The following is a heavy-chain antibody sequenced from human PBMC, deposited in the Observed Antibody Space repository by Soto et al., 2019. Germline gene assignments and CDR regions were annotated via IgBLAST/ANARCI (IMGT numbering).Heavy chain of an antibody. J-gene: IGHJ5*02. V-gene: IGHV3-48*01. CDR1: GFTFSSYS. CDR2: ISSSSSTI. D-gene: IGHD2-2*01. Sequence: PGGSLRLSCAASGFTFSSYSMNWVRQAPGKGLEWVSYISSSSSTIYYADSVKGRFTISRDNAKNSLYLQMNSLRAEDTAVYYCARDPGYCSSTSCPPINWFDPWGQGTLVTVSS. CDR3: ARDPGYCSSTSCPPINWFDP.